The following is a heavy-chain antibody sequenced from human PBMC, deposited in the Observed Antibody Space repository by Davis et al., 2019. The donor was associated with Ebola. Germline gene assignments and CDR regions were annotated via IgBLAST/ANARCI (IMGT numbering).Heavy chain of an antibody. CDR2: IYYTGST. Sequence: SETLSLTCTVSGGSISSYYWSWIRQPPGKGLEWLGYIYYTGSTNYNPSLKSRVTMSVDTSKNQFSLNLSSVTAADTAVYYCARRASNYNYFDYWGQGSLVTVSP. D-gene: IGHD4-11*01. CDR3: ARRASNYNYFDY. V-gene: IGHV4-59*08. CDR1: GGSISSYY. J-gene: IGHJ4*02.